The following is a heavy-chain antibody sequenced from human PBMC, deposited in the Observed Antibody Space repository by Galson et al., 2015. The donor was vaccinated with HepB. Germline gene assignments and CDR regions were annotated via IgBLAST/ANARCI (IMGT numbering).Heavy chain of an antibody. CDR2: IYSSGST. CDR1: GFIVSRNY. J-gene: IGHJ4*02. CDR3: AGGYSISWFSGLGY. V-gene: IGHV3-53*01. D-gene: IGHD2-2*01. Sequence: SLRLSCAASGFIVSRNYMSWVRQAPGKGLEWVSVIYSSGSTYYADSVKGRFTISRDNSKNTLYLQMNSLRAEDTAVYHCAGGYSISWFSGLGYWGQGTLVTVSS.